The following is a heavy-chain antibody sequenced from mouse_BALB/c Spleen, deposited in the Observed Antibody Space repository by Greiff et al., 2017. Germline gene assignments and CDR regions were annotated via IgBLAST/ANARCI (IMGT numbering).Heavy chain of an antibody. CDR3: AGIAGNFDY. J-gene: IGHJ2*01. CDR1: GFTFTDYY. V-gene: IGHV7-3*02. D-gene: IGHD4-1*01. CDR2: IRNKANGYTT. Sequence: EVKVVESGGGLVQPGGSLRLSCATSGFTFTDYYMSWVRQPPGKALEWLGFIRNKANGYTTEYSASVKGRFTISRDNSQSILYLQMNTLRAEDSATYYCAGIAGNFDYWGQGTTLTVSS.